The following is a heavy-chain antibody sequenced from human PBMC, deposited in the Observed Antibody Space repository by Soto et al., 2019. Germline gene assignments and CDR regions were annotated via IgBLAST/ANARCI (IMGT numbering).Heavy chain of an antibody. Sequence: VQLVESGGGLVQPGGSLRLSCAASGFTFSDHYMDWVRQAPGKGLDWVGRIRNKVNSYTTEYAASVKGRFTVSRDDSENSLYLQMNSLKTEDTAVYYCARVRSSSWGLDAFDIWGQGTMVTVSS. CDR2: IRNKVNSYTT. CDR1: GFTFSDHY. D-gene: IGHD6-13*01. V-gene: IGHV3-72*01. CDR3: ARVRSSSWGLDAFDI. J-gene: IGHJ3*02.